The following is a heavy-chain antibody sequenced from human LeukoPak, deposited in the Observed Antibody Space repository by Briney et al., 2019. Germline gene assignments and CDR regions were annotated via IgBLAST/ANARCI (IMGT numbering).Heavy chain of an antibody. CDR1: VFTSFYYL. Sequence: RGCLRVSSAASVFTSFYYLMYWVRPAPGKGRVWVSRINPDRSTTDYADSVTGRFTISRDNAKNTLYLQMNTLRAEDTAVYYCTSTGNSGYWGQGTPVTVSS. V-gene: IGHV3-74*01. CDR3: TSTGNSGY. J-gene: IGHJ4*02. D-gene: IGHD4-23*01. CDR2: INPDRSTT.